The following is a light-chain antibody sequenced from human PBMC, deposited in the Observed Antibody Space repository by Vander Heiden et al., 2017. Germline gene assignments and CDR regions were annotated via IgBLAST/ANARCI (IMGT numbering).Light chain of an antibody. Sequence: DIQMPQSPSSLSASVGYRVTITCRASQSISSYLNWYQQKPGKAPKLRIYAASSLQSGVPSRFSGSGSGTDFTLTISSLQPEDFATYYCQQSYSTPGTFGPGTKVDIK. CDR1: QSISSY. V-gene: IGKV1-39*01. CDR3: QQSYSTPGT. CDR2: AAS. J-gene: IGKJ3*01.